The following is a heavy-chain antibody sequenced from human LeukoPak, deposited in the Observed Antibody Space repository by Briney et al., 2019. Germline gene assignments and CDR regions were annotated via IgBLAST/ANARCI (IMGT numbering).Heavy chain of an antibody. J-gene: IGHJ4*02. V-gene: IGHV3-23*01. CDR2: ISGSGGST. D-gene: IGHD6-19*01. CDR1: GFTFSSYA. CDR3: ATPAGYSSGWYAPFDY. Sequence: GGSLKLSCAASGFTFSSYAMSWVRQAPGKGLEWVSAISGSGGSTYYADSVKGRFTISRDNSKNTLYLQMNSLRAEDTAVYYCATPAGYSSGWYAPFDYWGQGTLVTVSS.